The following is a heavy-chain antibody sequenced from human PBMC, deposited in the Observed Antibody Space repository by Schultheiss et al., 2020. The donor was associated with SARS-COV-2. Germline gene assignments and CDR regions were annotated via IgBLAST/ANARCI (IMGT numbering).Heavy chain of an antibody. J-gene: IGHJ4*02. V-gene: IGHV3-49*04. Sequence: GGSLRLSCTASGFTFGDYAMSCVRQAPGKGLEWVGFIRSKAYGGTTEYAASVKGRFTISRDDSKSIAYLQMNSLKTEDTAVYYCTRGNDFWSGYSTGYWGQGTLVTVSS. D-gene: IGHD3-3*01. CDR3: TRGNDFWSGYSTGY. CDR2: IRSKAYGGTT. CDR1: GFTFGDYA.